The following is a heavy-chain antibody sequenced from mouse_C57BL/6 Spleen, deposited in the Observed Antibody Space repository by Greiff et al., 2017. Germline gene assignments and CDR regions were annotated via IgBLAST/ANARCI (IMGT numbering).Heavy chain of an antibody. CDR1: GYTFTDYN. Sequence: EVQLVESGPELVKPGASVKIPCKASGYTFTDYNLDWVKQSHGKSLEWIGDINPNNGGTIYNQKFKGKATLTVDKSSSTAYMELRSLTSEDTAVYYCARGERVILGYGYEGDYYAMDYWGQGTSVTVSS. J-gene: IGHJ4*01. CDR2: INPNNGGT. CDR3: ARGERVILGYGYEGDYYAMDY. D-gene: IGHD2-2*01. V-gene: IGHV1-18*01.